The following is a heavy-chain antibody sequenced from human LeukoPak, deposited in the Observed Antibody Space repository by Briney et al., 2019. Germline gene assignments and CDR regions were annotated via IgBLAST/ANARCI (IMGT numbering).Heavy chain of an antibody. D-gene: IGHD5-18*01. CDR1: GGTFSSYA. V-gene: IGHV1-69*05. CDR2: IIPIFGTA. J-gene: IGHJ4*02. Sequence: SVKVSCKASGGTFSSYAISWVRQAPGQGLEWMGGIIPIFGTANYAQRFQGRVTITTDESTSTAYMELSSLRSEDTAVYYCARSAFPTAMGIIYWGQGTLVTVSS. CDR3: ARSAFPTAMGIIY.